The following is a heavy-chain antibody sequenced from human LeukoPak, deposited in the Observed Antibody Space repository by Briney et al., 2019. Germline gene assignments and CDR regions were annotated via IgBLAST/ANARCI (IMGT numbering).Heavy chain of an antibody. V-gene: IGHV3-33*06. Sequence: GRSLRLSCAASGFTFSSYGMHWVRQAPGKGLDWVAVIWYDGSNKYYADSVKGRFTISRDNSKNTLYLQMNSLRAEDTAVYYCAKESTTFWSGYYGWFDPWGQGTLVTVSS. J-gene: IGHJ5*02. CDR2: IWYDGSNK. CDR1: GFTFSSYG. D-gene: IGHD3-3*01. CDR3: AKESTTFWSGYYGWFDP.